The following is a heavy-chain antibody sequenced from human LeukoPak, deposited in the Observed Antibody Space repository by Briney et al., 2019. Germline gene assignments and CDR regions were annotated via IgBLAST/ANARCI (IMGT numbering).Heavy chain of an antibody. J-gene: IGHJ6*02. V-gene: IGHV3-15*01. CDR3: TTVLVRSNYYYYGMDV. CDR1: GFTFSDAW. Sequence: GGSLRLSCAPSGFTFSDAWMTWVRQGPGKGLEWVGRIKSKFDGETTNYAAPVTGRFTISRDDSKNTVYLQINSLKTEDTAVYYCTTVLVRSNYYYYGMDVWGQGTTVTVSS. CDR2: IKSKFDGETT. D-gene: IGHD2/OR15-2a*01.